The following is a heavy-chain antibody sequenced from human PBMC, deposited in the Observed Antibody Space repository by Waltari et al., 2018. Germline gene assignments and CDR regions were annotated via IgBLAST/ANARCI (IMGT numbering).Heavy chain of an antibody. J-gene: IGHJ3*01. V-gene: IGHV5-51*01. CDR1: GYRFSTHW. CDR3: ARHKDNYYTAHNAFDV. CDR2: IYPGDSDT. D-gene: IGHD3-3*01. Sequence: EVRLVQSRPEVRKPGESLNLSCEASGYRFSTHWIGWVRQTPEKGLEWIGIIYPGDSDTRYSPSFQGQVAISVDKSINTAYLQWSSVQASDTALYYCARHKDNYYTAHNAFDVWGQGTMVTVSS.